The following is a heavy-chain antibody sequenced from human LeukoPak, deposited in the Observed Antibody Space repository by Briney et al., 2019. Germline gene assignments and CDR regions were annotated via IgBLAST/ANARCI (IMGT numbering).Heavy chain of an antibody. CDR1: GLTFSSYG. J-gene: IGHJ4*02. CDR2: ISYDGSNK. CDR3: AKEEYYYDSSGYYSDY. Sequence: GGSLRLSCAAPGLTFSSYGMHWVRQAPGKGLEWVAVISYDGSNKYYADSVKGRFTISRDNSKNTLYLQMNSLRAEDTAVYYCAKEEYYYDSSGYYSDYWGQGTLVTVSS. D-gene: IGHD3-22*01. V-gene: IGHV3-30*18.